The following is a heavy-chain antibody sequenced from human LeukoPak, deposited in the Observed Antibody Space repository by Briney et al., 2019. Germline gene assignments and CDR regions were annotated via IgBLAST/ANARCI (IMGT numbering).Heavy chain of an antibody. V-gene: IGHV1-18*01. Sequence: ASVKVSCKASGYTFTSYGISWVRQAPGQGLEWMGWISAYNGNTNYAQKLQGRVTMTTDTSTSTAYMELRSLRSDDTAVYYCARDLSDTAMVPLDYWGQGTLVTVSS. CDR3: ARDLSDTAMVPLDY. CDR1: GYTFTSYG. CDR2: ISAYNGNT. D-gene: IGHD5-18*01. J-gene: IGHJ4*02.